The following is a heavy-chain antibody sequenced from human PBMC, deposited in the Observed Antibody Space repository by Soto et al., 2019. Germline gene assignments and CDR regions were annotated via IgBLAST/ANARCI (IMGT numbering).Heavy chain of an antibody. CDR1: ELTFSSYS. D-gene: IGHD6-19*01. Sequence: GGYLRLSCAASELTFSSYSMNWVRQAPGKGLEWVSSISSSSSYIYYADSVKGRFTISRDNAKNSLYLQMNSLRAEDTAVYYCARDRIAVAGSEFDYWGQGT. V-gene: IGHV3-21*01. J-gene: IGHJ4*02. CDR2: ISSSSSYI. CDR3: ARDRIAVAGSEFDY.